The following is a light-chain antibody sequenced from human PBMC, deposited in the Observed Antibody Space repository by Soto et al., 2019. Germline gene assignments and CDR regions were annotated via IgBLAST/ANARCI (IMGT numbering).Light chain of an antibody. Sequence: LTQPASVSGSPGQSITISCTGTSSDVGGYNYVSWYQQHPGKAPKLMIYEVSNRPSGVSNRFSGSKSGNTASLTISGLQAADEADYFCKSYAGSNTYVFGSGTKVTVL. CDR3: KSYAGSNTYV. CDR1: SSDVGGYNY. CDR2: EVS. V-gene: IGLV2-14*01. J-gene: IGLJ1*01.